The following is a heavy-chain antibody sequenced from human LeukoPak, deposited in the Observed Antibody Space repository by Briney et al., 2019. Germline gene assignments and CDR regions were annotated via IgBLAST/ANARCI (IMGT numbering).Heavy chain of an antibody. CDR1: GYTFTSYD. J-gene: IGHJ4*02. Sequence: GASVKASCKASGYTFTSYDINWVRQATGQGLEWMGWMNPNSGNTGYAQKFQGRVTMTRNTSISTAYMELSSLRSEDTAVYYCARVLWFGELSSYYWGQGTLVTVSS. D-gene: IGHD3-10*01. CDR2: MNPNSGNT. V-gene: IGHV1-8*01. CDR3: ARVLWFGELSSYY.